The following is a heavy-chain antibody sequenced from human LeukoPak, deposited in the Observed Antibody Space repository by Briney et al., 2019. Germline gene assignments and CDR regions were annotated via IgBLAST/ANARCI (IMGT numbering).Heavy chain of an antibody. Sequence: PSETLSLTCTVSGGSISSYYWSWIRQPPGKGLEWIGYIYYTGSTNYNPSLKSRVTISVDTSKNHLSLKLRSVTAADTAVYYCARHRDYKGYFDLWGRGTLVTVSS. V-gene: IGHV4-59*08. D-gene: IGHD4-11*01. CDR1: GGSISSYY. CDR2: IYYTGST. J-gene: IGHJ2*01. CDR3: ARHRDYKGYFDL.